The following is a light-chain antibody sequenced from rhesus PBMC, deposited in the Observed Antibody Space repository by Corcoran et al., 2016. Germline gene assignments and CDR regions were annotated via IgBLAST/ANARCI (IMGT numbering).Light chain of an antibody. Sequence: DIQMTQSPSSLSASVGDTVTIPCRASQSISSWLAWYQQNPGKALKLLVYKASSLQSVVPSRFSGSGSGTDVTLTISSLQSEDSATDYCQQYSSSPYSFGQGTKVEIK. CDR3: QQYSSSPYS. CDR1: QSISSW. V-gene: IGKV1-22*01. J-gene: IGKJ2*01. CDR2: KAS.